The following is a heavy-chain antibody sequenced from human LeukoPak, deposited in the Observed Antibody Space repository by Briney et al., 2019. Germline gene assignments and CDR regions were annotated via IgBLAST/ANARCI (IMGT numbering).Heavy chain of an antibody. CDR1: GGSISSSSYY. V-gene: IGHV4-39*07. CDR2: IYYSGST. CDR3: ARVSDSSGWGDYYYMDV. J-gene: IGHJ6*03. Sequence: SSETLSLTCTVSGGSISSSSYYWGWIRQPPGKGLEWIGSIYYSGSTYYNPSLKSRVTISVDTSKNQFSLKLSSVTAADTAVYYCARVSDSSGWGDYYYMDVWGKGTTVTVSS. D-gene: IGHD6-19*01.